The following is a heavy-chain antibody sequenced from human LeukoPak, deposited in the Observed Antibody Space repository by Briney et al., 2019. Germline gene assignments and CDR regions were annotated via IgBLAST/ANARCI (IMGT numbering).Heavy chain of an antibody. J-gene: IGHJ4*01. V-gene: IGHV4-59*08. CDR3: ARRYDTSGFYYFDY. Sequence: SSETLSLTCTVSGGSIKNYYWSWLRQPPGKGPEWLGYIYSSGSTNYNPSLKSRVTISVDTSKNQFSLRLSSVTAADTAVYFCARRYDTSGFYYFDYWGHGTLVTVSS. D-gene: IGHD3-22*01. CDR1: GGSIKNYY. CDR2: IYSSGST.